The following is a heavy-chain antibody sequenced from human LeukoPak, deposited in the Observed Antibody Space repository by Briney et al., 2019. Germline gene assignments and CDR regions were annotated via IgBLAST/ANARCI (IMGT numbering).Heavy chain of an antibody. Sequence: GGSLRLSCAASGFTFSDYYMSWIRQAPGKGLEWVSYISSSGSTIYYADSVKGRFTISRDNAKNSLYLQMNSLRAEDTAVYYCARTSLVVRFLEWLEYYFDYWGQGTLVTVSS. CDR1: GFTFSDYY. CDR3: ARTSLVVRFLEWLEYYFDY. J-gene: IGHJ4*02. D-gene: IGHD3-3*01. V-gene: IGHV3-11*04. CDR2: ISSSGSTI.